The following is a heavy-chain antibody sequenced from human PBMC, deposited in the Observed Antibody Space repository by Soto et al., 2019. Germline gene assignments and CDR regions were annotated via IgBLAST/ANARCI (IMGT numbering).Heavy chain of an antibody. Sequence: ETLSLTCAVYGGSFSGYYWSWIRQPPGKGLEWIGEINHSGSTNYNPSLKSRVTISVDTSKNQFSLKLSSVTAADTAVYYCARFGGTVTTKMDAFDIWGQGTMVTVSS. J-gene: IGHJ3*02. D-gene: IGHD4-17*01. CDR1: GGSFSGYY. CDR3: ARFGGTVTTKMDAFDI. CDR2: INHSGST. V-gene: IGHV4-34*01.